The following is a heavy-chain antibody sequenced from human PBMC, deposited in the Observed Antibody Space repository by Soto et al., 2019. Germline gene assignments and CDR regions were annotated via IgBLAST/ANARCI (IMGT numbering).Heavy chain of an antibody. J-gene: IGHJ4*02. CDR2: IYYSGRT. Sequence: SHPRSVAGGSIIGRGDRWSWNHQNPGKGLEGIGYIYYSGRTYYTPTLKSRVTISVDTSKNQSSLKLSSVTAADTAVYYCASRGLLWFPQHHADFAFRGQGTLVPVSS. CDR1: GGSIIGRGDR. CDR3: ASRGLLWFPQHHADFAF. D-gene: IGHD3-10*01. V-gene: IGHV4-31*02.